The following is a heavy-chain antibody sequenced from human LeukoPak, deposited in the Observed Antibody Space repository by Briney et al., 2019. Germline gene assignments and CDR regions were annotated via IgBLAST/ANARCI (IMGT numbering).Heavy chain of an antibody. CDR2: IIPVFGTA. CDR3: AIGGGLVVPAAV. CDR1: GGTFNSFA. D-gene: IGHD2-2*01. Sequence: SVKVSCKASGGTFNSFAISWVRQAPGQGFEWMGGIIPVFGTANYAQKFQGRVTITADESTSTAYMELRSLRSDDTAVYYCAIGGGLVVPAAVWGKGTTVTVSS. J-gene: IGHJ6*04. V-gene: IGHV1-69*13.